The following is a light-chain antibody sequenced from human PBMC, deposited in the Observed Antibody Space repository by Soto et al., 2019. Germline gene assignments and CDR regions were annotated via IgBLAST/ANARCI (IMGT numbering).Light chain of an antibody. CDR1: QSVSSSY. J-gene: IGKJ1*01. CDR3: QQYGTSPTWA. Sequence: EIVLTQSPGTLSLSPGERATLSCRASQSVSSSYLAWYQQKPGQAPRLLIYGASSRATGIPDRFSGSGSGTDCTLTISRRGPEDFAVYYCQQYGTSPTWAFGQGTKVEIK. CDR2: GAS. V-gene: IGKV3-20*01.